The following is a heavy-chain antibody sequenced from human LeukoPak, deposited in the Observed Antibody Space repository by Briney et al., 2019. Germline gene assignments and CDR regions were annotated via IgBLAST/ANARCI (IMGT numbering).Heavy chain of an antibody. CDR1: GYTFTSYG. J-gene: IGHJ4*02. CDR2: ISAYNGNT. Sequence: GASVKVSCKASGYTFTSYGISWVRQAPGQGLEWMGWISAYNGNTNYAQKLQGRVTMTTDTSTSTAYMELRSLRSDDTAVYYCARDRGYCSSTSCSPELDYWGREPWSPSPQ. V-gene: IGHV1-18*01. D-gene: IGHD2-2*01. CDR3: ARDRGYCSSTSCSPELDY.